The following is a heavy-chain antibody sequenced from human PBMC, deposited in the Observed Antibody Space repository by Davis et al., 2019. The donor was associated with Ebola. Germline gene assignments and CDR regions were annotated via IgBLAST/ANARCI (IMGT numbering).Heavy chain of an antibody. CDR3: ARGEGAPDY. Sequence: AASVKVSCKASGYSFNNYAISWVRQAPGQGLEWMGWISGYNGNTNYAQNLQGRVTMTTDTSTSTVFMELRNLRSDDTAVYWCARGEGAPDYWGQGTLVTVSS. J-gene: IGHJ4*02. CDR2: ISGYNGNT. V-gene: IGHV1-18*01. CDR1: GYSFNNYA. D-gene: IGHD1-26*01.